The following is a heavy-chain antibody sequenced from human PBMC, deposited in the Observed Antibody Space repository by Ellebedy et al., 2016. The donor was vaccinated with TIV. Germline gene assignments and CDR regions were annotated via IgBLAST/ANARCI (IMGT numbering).Heavy chain of an antibody. J-gene: IGHJ4*02. V-gene: IGHV3-11*01. CDR3: GGLGVIAGAGASDY. CDR1: GFTFSGYY. D-gene: IGHD6-13*01. Sequence: PGGSLRLSCAASGFTFSGYYMSWIRQAPGKGLEWVSYISYTGDTRHSADSVKGRFTISRDNAKNSLYLQMSNLRAEDTAVYYCGGLGVIAGAGASDYWGQGTLVIVSS. CDR2: ISYTGDTR.